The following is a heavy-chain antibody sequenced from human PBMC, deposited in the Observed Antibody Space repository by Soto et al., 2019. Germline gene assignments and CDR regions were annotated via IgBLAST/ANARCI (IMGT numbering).Heavy chain of an antibody. V-gene: IGHV1-69*01. CDR1: GGTLRSHG. J-gene: IGHJ6*02. CDR2: IIPIFGSP. D-gene: IGHD4-4*01. Sequence: QVQLVQSGAEVKKPGSSVRVSCKASGGTLRSHGINWVRQAPGQGLEWVGGIIPIFGSPRYAQKFQGRVTITADESSITAYMELSSLRSEDTAVYYCVGTVKIPYYHGMDVWGQGTTVTVSS. CDR3: VGTVKIPYYHGMDV.